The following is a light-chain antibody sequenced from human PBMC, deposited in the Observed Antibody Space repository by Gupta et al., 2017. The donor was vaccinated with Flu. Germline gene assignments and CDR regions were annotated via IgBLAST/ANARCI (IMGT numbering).Light chain of an antibody. Sequence: DIQMIQSPSTLSTSVGDRVTITCRASQSISSILNWYQQKPGKAPKLLVYAASKLQSGVPSRFSGSGYGTDFTLTITSQQPEDFANYYCQQSDQIPWTFGRGTKVDIK. CDR1: QSISSI. J-gene: IGKJ1*01. CDR2: AAS. V-gene: IGKV1-39*01. CDR3: QQSDQIPWT.